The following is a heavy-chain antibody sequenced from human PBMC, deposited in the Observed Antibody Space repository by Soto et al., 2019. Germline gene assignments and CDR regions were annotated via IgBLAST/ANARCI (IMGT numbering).Heavy chain of an antibody. CDR2: MYYSGST. CDR1: GGSVSSGSYY. J-gene: IGHJ6*02. D-gene: IGHD2-2*01. CDR3: ARTFCSTTICQAHHMDV. Sequence: QVQLQESGPGLVKPSETLSLTCTVSGGSVSSGSYYWTWIRQPPGKGLEWIGYMYYSGSTNYNPSLKRRVTISLVSSNTRFSLRPSSVTAAEKAVDYCARTFCSTTICQAHHMDVWGQGTTVTVSS. V-gene: IGHV4-61*01.